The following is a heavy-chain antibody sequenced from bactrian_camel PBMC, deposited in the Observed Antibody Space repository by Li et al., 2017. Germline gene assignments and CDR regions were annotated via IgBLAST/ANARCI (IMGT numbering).Heavy chain of an antibody. D-gene: IGHD3*01. CDR3: AATYELSSRACGPNLSTFRF. V-gene: IGHV3S53*01. Sequence: QVQLVESGGGSVQAGGSLRLSCVVSGFVNCMGWFRQAPGKEREGVATIHTGGSTSYADSVKDRFTISRDKGTVYLQMNSLKPEDTAMYYCAATYELSSRACGPNLSTFRFWGQGTQVTVS. J-gene: IGHJ6*01. CDR1: GFVNC. CDR2: IHTGGST.